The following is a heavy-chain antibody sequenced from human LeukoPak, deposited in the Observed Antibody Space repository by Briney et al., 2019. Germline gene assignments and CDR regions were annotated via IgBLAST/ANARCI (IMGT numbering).Heavy chain of an antibody. CDR1: GGSISSYY. Sequence: SETLSLTCTVSGGSISSYYWSWIRQSPGKGLEWIGHVSYTGITNNNPSLKSRGIISVDTSKNQFSLKLTSVTTADTAVYYCARDKSGAEAFEFWGQGTMVTVSS. D-gene: IGHD1-14*01. CDR2: VSYTGIT. V-gene: IGHV4-59*01. CDR3: ARDKSGAEAFEF. J-gene: IGHJ3*01.